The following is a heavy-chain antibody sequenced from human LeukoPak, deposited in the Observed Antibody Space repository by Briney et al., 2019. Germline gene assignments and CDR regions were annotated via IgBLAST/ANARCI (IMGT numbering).Heavy chain of an antibody. Sequence: QTGGSLRLTCAASGFTFSSYAMSWVRQAPGRGLEWVSASSASGGSTYYADSVKGRFTISRDNSKNTLYLQMNSLRAEDTAVYYCAPGPPTFPPWFGELLQNYWGQGTLVTVSS. CDR2: SSASGGST. CDR3: APGPPTFPPWFGELLQNY. CDR1: GFTFSSYA. V-gene: IGHV3-23*01. D-gene: IGHD3-10*01. J-gene: IGHJ4*02.